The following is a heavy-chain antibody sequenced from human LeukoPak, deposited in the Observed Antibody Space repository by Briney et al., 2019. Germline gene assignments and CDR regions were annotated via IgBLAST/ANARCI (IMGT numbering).Heavy chain of an antibody. Sequence: ASVKVSCKASGYTFTSYAMHWVRRAPGQRLEWMGWINAGNGDTKYSQKFQGRVTIARDTSVSTAYMELSSLRSEDTAVYYCARDRGGTGDFDYWGQGTLVTVSS. J-gene: IGHJ4*02. CDR3: ARDRGGTGDFDY. CDR2: INAGNGDT. CDR1: GYTFTSYA. V-gene: IGHV1-3*01. D-gene: IGHD1-1*01.